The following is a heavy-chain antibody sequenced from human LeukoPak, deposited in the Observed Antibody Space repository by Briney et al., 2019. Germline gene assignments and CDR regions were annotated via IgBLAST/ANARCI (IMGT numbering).Heavy chain of an antibody. D-gene: IGHD2-2*01. CDR2: IIPILGIA. CDR3: ARESIVPAANNWLDP. J-gene: IGHJ5*02. Sequence: SVKVSCKASGGTFSSYTISWVRQAPGEGLEWMGRIIPILGIANYAQKFQGRVTITADKSTSTAYMELSSLRSEDTVVYYCARESIVPAANNWLDPWGQGTLVTVSS. CDR1: GGTFSSYT. V-gene: IGHV1-69*04.